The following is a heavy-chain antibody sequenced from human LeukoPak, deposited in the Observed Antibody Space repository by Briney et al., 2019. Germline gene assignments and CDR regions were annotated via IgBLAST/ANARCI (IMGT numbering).Heavy chain of an antibody. CDR1: GXTFSDYA. CDR2: ISYDGGSK. CDR3: ARPQGGRQLWLHFDY. J-gene: IGHJ4*02. Sequence: GGSLRLSCAASGXTFSDYAIHWVRLAPGRGQEWVSVISYDGGSKYYADSVKGRFTISRDNSKNTLYLQMNSLRAEDTAVYYCARPQGGRQLWLHFDYWGQGTQVTVSS. D-gene: IGHD5-18*01. V-gene: IGHV3-30-3*01.